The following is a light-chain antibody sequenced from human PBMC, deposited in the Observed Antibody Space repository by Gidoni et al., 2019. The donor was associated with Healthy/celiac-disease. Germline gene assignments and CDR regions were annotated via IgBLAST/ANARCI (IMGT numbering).Light chain of an antibody. Sequence: DIQMTPSPSSLSASAGDRVTITCRASQSISSYLNWYQQKPGKAPKLLIYAASSLQSGVPSRFSGSGSGTDFTLTISSLQPEDFATYYCQQSYSTPRLTFGGGTKVEIK. J-gene: IGKJ4*01. CDR1: QSISSY. V-gene: IGKV1-39*01. CDR3: QQSYSTPRLT. CDR2: AAS.